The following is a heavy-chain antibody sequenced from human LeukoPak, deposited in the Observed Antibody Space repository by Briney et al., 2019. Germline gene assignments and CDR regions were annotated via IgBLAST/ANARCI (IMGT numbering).Heavy chain of an antibody. CDR1: EFTFSRYS. J-gene: IGHJ3*02. CDR2: ISSSGST. CDR3: ARGPYSYDSSGAFDI. V-gene: IGHV4-4*08. Sequence: GSLRLSCAASEFTFSRYSMNWVRQAPGKGLEWIGRISSSGSTNYNPSLKSRVTISVDTSKNQFSLKLSSVTAADTAVYFCARGPYSYDSSGAFDIWGQGTMVTVSS. D-gene: IGHD3-22*01.